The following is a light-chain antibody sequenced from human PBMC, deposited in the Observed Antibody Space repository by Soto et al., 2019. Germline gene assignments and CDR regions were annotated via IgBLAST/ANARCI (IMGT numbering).Light chain of an antibody. Sequence: IQVTQSPSSLSASVGDRVTITCRTRQGIRSALGWYQQKPGKVPKLFIYAASTLQSGVPSRFSGSGSGTEFTLTISSLQPDDGATYDCQQYNSYSEAFGQGTKVDIK. V-gene: IGKV1-17*01. CDR1: QGIRSA. J-gene: IGKJ1*01. CDR3: QQYNSYSEA. CDR2: AAS.